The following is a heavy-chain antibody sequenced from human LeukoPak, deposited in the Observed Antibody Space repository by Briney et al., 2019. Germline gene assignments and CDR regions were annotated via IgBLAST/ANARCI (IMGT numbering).Heavy chain of an antibody. CDR1: GFSFNNFA. V-gene: IGHV3-30-3*01. CDR3: ARDSYGMDV. J-gene: IGHJ6*02. CDR2: ISYDEDSK. Sequence: GGSLRLSCAASGFSFNNFAMHWVRQAPGKGLEWVSFISYDEDSKYFADSVKGRFTISRDNSKSTLYLQMTSLQPEDTAVYYCARDSYGMDVWGQGTAVTVSS.